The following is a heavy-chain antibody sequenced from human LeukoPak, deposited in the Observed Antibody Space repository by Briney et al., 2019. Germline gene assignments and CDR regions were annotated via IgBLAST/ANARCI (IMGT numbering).Heavy chain of an antibody. CDR1: GFAFSSYD. D-gene: IGHD1-20*01. Sequence: PGGTLRLSCAASGFAFSSYDMSWVRQAPGKGLEWVSVIYSSGTTYYADSVKGRFTISRDNSKNTLYLQMNSLRAEDTAVYYCARGEYNWNDLHLWGQGTLVTVSS. CDR3: ARGEYNWNDLHL. V-gene: IGHV3-66*01. J-gene: IGHJ5*02. CDR2: IYSSGTT.